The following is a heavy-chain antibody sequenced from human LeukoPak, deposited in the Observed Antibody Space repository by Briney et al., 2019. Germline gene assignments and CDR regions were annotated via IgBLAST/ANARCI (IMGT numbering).Heavy chain of an antibody. CDR2: IYPGDSDT. D-gene: IGHD6-13*01. CDR3: ARDHSSSWPYYYYYGMDV. V-gene: IGHV5-51*01. Sequence: GESLKISCKGSGYSFTSYWIGWVRQMPGKGLEWMGIIYPGDSDTRYSPSFQGQVTISADTSISTAYMELSRLRSDDTAVYYCARDHSSSWPYYYYYGMDVWGQGTTVTVSS. CDR1: GYSFTSYW. J-gene: IGHJ6*02.